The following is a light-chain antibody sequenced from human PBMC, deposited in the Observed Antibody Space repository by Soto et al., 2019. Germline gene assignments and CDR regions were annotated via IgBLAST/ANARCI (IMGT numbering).Light chain of an antibody. CDR3: QQYNNWPPDTLA. Sequence: EIVMTQSPATLSVSPGERATLSCRASQSVSLNLAWYQQKPGQAPRLLIYGASTRATDIPARFSGSGSGTEFTLTITSLQSEDFAVYYCQQYNNWPPDTLAFGRGTKVDIK. CDR1: QSVSLN. V-gene: IGKV3-15*01. J-gene: IGKJ3*01. CDR2: GAS.